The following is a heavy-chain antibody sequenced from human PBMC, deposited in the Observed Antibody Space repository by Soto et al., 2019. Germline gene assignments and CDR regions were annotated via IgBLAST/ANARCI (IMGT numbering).Heavy chain of an antibody. D-gene: IGHD6-19*01. CDR1: GDSVSSNSAA. CDR2: TYYRSKWYN. V-gene: IGHV6-1*01. J-gene: IGHJ3*02. CDR3: ARDSASIAVAAYDAFDI. Sequence: PSQTLSLTCAISGDSVSSNSAAWNWIRQSPSRGLEWLGRTYYRSKWYNDYAVSVKSRITINPDTSKNQFSLQLNSVTPEDTAVYYCARDSASIAVAAYDAFDIWGQGTMVTVSS.